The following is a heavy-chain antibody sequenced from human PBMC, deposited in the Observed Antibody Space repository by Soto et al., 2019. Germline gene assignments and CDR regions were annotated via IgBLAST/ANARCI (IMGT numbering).Heavy chain of an antibody. J-gene: IGHJ6*02. Sequence: SETLSPTCTVPGVSISSGGCYWSWIRQHKGEGLEWIGHVYHSGTTYFNPSLKSRVSISLDTSKNQFSLKLFSVTAADTAVYYCARDVSKQLVSYHYYDMDVWGQGTTVTVSS. CDR1: GVSISSGGCY. CDR2: VYHSGTT. CDR3: ARDVSKQLVSYHYYDMDV. V-gene: IGHV4-31*03. D-gene: IGHD6-6*01.